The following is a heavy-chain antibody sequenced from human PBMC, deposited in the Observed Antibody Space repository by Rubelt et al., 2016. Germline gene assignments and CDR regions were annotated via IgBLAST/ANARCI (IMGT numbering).Heavy chain of an antibody. V-gene: IGHV1-46*01. Sequence: QVQLVQSGAEVKKPGASVKVSCKASGYTFTSYYMHWVLQAPGQGLEWLGIIHPSGGSTSYAQKFQGRVTMTRDTSTSTVYMELSSLRSEETAVYYCAREQETTVTIEGVLGYWGQGTLVTVSS. D-gene: IGHD4-17*01. J-gene: IGHJ4*02. CDR3: AREQETTVTIEGVLGY. CDR2: IHPSGGST. CDR1: GYTFTSYY.